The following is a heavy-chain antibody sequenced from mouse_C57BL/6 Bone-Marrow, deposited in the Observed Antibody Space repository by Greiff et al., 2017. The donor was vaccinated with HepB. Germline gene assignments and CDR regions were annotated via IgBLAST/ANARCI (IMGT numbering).Heavy chain of an antibody. V-gene: IGHV1-64*01. J-gene: IGHJ3*01. CDR2: IHPNSGST. Sequence: QVQLQQPGAELVKPGASVKLSCKASGYTFTSYWMHWVKQRPGQGLEWIGMIHPNSGSTNYNEKFKSKATLTVDKSSSTAYMQLSRLTSEDSAVYYCSSWFAYWGQGTLVTVSA. CDR3: SSWFAY. CDR1: GYTFTSYW.